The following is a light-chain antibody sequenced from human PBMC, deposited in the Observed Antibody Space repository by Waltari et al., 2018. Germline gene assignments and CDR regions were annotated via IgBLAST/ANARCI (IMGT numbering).Light chain of an antibody. V-gene: IGKV1-9*01. CDR1: QGISRY. J-gene: IGKJ3*01. Sequence: IQLTQSPSSLSASVGDRVTITCRASQGISRYLAWYQQKPGKATKLLIYAASTLQSGVPSRFSGSGSGTDFTLTISSLQPEYFATYYCQQLNSYPRGLFTFGPGTKVDIK. CDR2: AAS. CDR3: QQLNSYPRGLFT.